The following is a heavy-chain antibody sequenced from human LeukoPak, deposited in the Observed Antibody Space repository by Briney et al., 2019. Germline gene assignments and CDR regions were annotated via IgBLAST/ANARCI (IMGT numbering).Heavy chain of an antibody. D-gene: IGHD3-10*01. CDR1: GFTFSSYG. Sequence: TGGSLRLSCAASGFTFSSYGMHWVRQAPGKGLEWVAVIWYDGSNKYYADSVKGRFTISRDNSKNTLYLQMNSLRAEDTAVYYCARDPLLYYYYYGMDVWGQGTTVTVSS. J-gene: IGHJ6*02. V-gene: IGHV3-33*01. CDR2: IWYDGSNK. CDR3: ARDPLLYYYYYGMDV.